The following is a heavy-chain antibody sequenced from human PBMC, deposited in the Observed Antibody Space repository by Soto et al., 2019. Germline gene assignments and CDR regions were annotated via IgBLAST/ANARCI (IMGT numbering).Heavy chain of an antibody. J-gene: IGHJ2*01. D-gene: IGHD3-16*02. V-gene: IGHV4-39*01. CDR2: IYYSGST. Sequence: PSETLSLTCTVSGGAISSSSYYWGWIRQPPGKGLEWIGSIYYSGSTYYNPSLKSRVTISVDTSKNQFSLKLSSVTAADTAVYYCASGTYVWGNYPNWYFDLCGRGTLVT. CDR1: GGAISSSSYY. CDR3: ASGTYVWGNYPNWYFDL.